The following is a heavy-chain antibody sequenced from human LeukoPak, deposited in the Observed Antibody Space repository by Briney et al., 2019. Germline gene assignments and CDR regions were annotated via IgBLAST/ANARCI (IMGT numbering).Heavy chain of an antibody. V-gene: IGHV3-48*02. Sequence: GGSLRLSCAASGFTFSSYSMNWVRQAPGKGLEWVSFISTGSLTIYYADSVKGRFTISRDDARNSLYLQMNRLRDEDTAVYYCARQVAATDFDFWGPGTLVTVSS. CDR1: GFTFSSYS. CDR2: ISTGSLTI. CDR3: ARQVAATDFDF. J-gene: IGHJ4*02. D-gene: IGHD2-15*01.